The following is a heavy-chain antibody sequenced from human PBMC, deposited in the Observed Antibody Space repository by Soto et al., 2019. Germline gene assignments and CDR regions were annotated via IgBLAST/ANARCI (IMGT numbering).Heavy chain of an antibody. J-gene: IGHJ3*02. CDR3: ATSSHIVGADRGAFDI. Sequence: AASVKVSCKVSGYTLTELSMHWVRQAPGKGLEWMGGFDPEDGETIYAQKFQGRVTMTEDTSTDTAYMELSGLRSEDTAVYYCATSSHIVGADRGAFDIWGQGTMVTVSS. V-gene: IGHV1-24*01. CDR1: GYTLTELS. D-gene: IGHD1-26*01. CDR2: FDPEDGET.